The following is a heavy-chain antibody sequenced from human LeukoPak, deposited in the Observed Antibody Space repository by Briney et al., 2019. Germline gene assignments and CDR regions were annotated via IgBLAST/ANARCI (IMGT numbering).Heavy chain of an antibody. J-gene: IGHJ6*02. Sequence: RASVKVSCKASGYTFTSYYMHWVRQAPGLGLEWMGIINPSGGSTSYAQKFQGRVTMTRDTSTSTVYMELSSLRSEDTAVYYCARASDLSSSWYRGPPADYYYYGMDVWGQGTTVTVSS. CDR1: GYTFTSYY. CDR2: INPSGGST. CDR3: ARASDLSSSWYRGPPADYYYYGMDV. V-gene: IGHV1-46*01. D-gene: IGHD6-13*01.